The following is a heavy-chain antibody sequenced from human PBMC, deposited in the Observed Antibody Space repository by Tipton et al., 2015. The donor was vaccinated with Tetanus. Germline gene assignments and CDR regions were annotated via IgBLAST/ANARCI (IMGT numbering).Heavy chain of an antibody. D-gene: IGHD1-26*01. CDR1: NGSLTVGGYY. V-gene: IGHV4-31*03. Sequence: GLVKPSGTLSLTCSVSNGSLTVGGYYWSWIRQHPGKGPEWLGYIFYIGTTYYNPSLQSRISISADTSKNQFSLRLTSVTAADTAVYYCARGQAGGSYGGSFGYWGQGVVATVSS. J-gene: IGHJ4*02. CDR2: IFYIGTT. CDR3: ARGQAGGSYGGSFGY.